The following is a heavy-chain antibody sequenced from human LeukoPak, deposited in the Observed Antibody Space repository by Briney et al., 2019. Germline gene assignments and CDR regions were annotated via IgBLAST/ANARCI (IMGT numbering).Heavy chain of an antibody. CDR2: IDNSGST. V-gene: IGHV4-59*01. CDR1: GDSISTYH. CDR3: ARMVGRYFDY. Sequence: SETVSLTCSVSGDSISTYHWNWIRQPPGKDLEWIAYIDNSGSTNYNPSLKTRATISLDTSKNQFSLKLTSVTAADTAVYYCARMVGRYFDYWGQGTLVTVSS. J-gene: IGHJ4*02. D-gene: IGHD3-10*02.